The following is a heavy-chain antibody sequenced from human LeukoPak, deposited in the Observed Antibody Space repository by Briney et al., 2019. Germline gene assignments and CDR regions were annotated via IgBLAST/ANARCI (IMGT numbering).Heavy chain of an antibody. J-gene: IGHJ4*02. D-gene: IGHD3-10*01. CDR2: ISSSSSYT. Sequence: GGSLRLSCAASGFTFSDYYMSWIRQAPGKGLEWVSYISSSSSYTNYADSVKGRFTISRDNAKNSLYLQMNSLRAEDTAVYYCARDRGYGSGSPIDYWGQGTLVTVSS. V-gene: IGHV3-11*06. CDR1: GFTFSDYY. CDR3: ARDRGYGSGSPIDY.